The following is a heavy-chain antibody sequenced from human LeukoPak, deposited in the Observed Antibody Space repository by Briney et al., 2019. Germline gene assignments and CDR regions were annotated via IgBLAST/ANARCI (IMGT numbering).Heavy chain of an antibody. V-gene: IGHV1-69*06. CDR3: ATEGVGLTDAFDI. CDR1: GGTFSSYA. CDR2: IIPIFGTA. Sequence: ASVKVSFKSSGGTFSSYAISWVRPAPGQGLAWMGRIIPIFGTANYAQKFQGRVTITADKSTSTAYMELSSLRSEDTAVYYCATEGVGLTDAFDIWGQGTMVTVSS. D-gene: IGHD1-14*01. J-gene: IGHJ3*02.